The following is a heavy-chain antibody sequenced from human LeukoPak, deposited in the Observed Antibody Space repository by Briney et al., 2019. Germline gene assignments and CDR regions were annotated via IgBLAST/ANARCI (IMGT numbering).Heavy chain of an antibody. CDR1: GGSISSSSYY. D-gene: IGHD3-10*01. CDR3: ARIQGNGAYGWDYFDY. V-gene: IGHV4-39*01. Sequence: SETLSLTCTVSGGSISSSSYYWGWIRQPPGKGLEWIGSIYYSGSTYYNPSLKSRVTISVDTSKNQFSLRLTSVTAADTAVYYCARIQGNGAYGWDYFDYWGRGTLVAVSS. J-gene: IGHJ4*02. CDR2: IYYSGST.